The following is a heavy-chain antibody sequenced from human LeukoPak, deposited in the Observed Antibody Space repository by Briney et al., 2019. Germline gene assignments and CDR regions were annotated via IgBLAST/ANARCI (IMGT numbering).Heavy chain of an antibody. J-gene: IGHJ6*02. V-gene: IGHV3-7*01. CDR3: ARELVYGDLDHYYYYGMDV. CDR2: IKQDGSEK. D-gene: IGHD4-17*01. CDR1: GFTFSSYW. Sequence: PGGSLRLSCAASGFTFSSYWMSWVRQAPGKGLEWVANIKQDGSEKYYVDSVKGRFTISRDNAKNSLYLQMNSLRAEDTAVYYCARELVYGDLDHYYYYGMDVWGQGTTVTVSS.